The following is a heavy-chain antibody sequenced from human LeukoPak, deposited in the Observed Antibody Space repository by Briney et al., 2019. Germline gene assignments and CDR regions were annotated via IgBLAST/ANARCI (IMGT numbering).Heavy chain of an antibody. V-gene: IGHV3-30*18. J-gene: IGHJ6*02. CDR1: GFTFSSYG. Sequence: GGSLRLSCAASGFTFSSYGMHWVRQAPGKGLEWVAVISYDGSNKYYADSVKGRFTISRDNSKNTLYLQMSSLRAEDTAVYYCAKEFKDYYYYYGMDVWGQGTTVTVSS. CDR3: AKEFKDYYYYYGMDV. CDR2: ISYDGSNK.